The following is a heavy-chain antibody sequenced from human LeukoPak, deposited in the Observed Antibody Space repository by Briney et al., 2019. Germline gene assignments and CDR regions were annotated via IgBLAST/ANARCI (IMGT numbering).Heavy chain of an antibody. Sequence: PGGSLRLSCAASGFTFSSYAMHWVRQAPGKGLEWVAVISYDGSNKYYADSVKGRFTISRDNSKNTLYLQMNSLRAEDTAVYYCARGPDSFTMIVVGFDYWGQGTLVTVSS. CDR1: GFTFSSYA. CDR2: ISYDGSNK. V-gene: IGHV3-30*04. D-gene: IGHD3-22*01. J-gene: IGHJ4*02. CDR3: ARGPDSFTMIVVGFDY.